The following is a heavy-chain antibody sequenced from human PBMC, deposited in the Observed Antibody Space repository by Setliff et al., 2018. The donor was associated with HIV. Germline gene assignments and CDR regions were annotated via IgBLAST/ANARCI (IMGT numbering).Heavy chain of an antibody. V-gene: IGHV4-39*01. CDR2: IYYSGST. CDR3: ARRKAGWGELFGNWFDP. Sequence: SETLSLTCTVSGGSISSSSYYWGWIRQPPGKGLEWIGGIYYSGSTYYNPSLKSRLTISVDTSKNQFSLKLSSVTAADTAVYYCARRKAGWGELFGNWFDPWGQGTLVTVSS. J-gene: IGHJ5*02. CDR1: GGSISSSSYY. D-gene: IGHD3-10*01.